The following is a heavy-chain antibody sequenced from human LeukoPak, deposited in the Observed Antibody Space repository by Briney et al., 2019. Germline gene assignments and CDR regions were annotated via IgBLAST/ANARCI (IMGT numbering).Heavy chain of an antibody. D-gene: IGHD2-8*01. V-gene: IGHV1-58*01. Sequence: SVKVSCKASGFTFTSSAVQWVRQARGQRLEWIGWIVVGSGNTNYAQKFQERVTITRDMSTSTAYMELSSLRSEDTAVYYCAAPTTISTKYCTNGVCPFDYWGQGTLVTVSS. J-gene: IGHJ4*02. CDR1: GFTFTSSA. CDR2: IVVGSGNT. CDR3: AAPTTISTKYCTNGVCPFDY.